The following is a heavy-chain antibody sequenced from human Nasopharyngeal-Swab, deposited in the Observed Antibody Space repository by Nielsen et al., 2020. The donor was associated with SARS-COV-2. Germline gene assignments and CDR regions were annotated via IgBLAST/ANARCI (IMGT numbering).Heavy chain of an antibody. Sequence: GESLKISCAASGFTFSSFTMNWVRQAPGKGLEWVSSISSSSSYIYYADSVKGRFTISRDNSKNTLYLQMHSLRAEDTAVYYCATPGTRCSGDTCNMWVFDYWGQGTLVTVSS. D-gene: IGHD2-15*01. V-gene: IGHV3-21*04. CDR3: ATPGTRCSGDTCNMWVFDY. CDR2: ISSSSSYI. J-gene: IGHJ4*02. CDR1: GFTFSSFT.